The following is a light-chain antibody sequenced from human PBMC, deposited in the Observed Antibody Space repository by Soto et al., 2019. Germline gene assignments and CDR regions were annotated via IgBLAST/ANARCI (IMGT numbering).Light chain of an antibody. CDR1: QSVSSN. J-gene: IGKJ2*01. V-gene: IGKV3-15*01. CDR2: GAS. CDR3: QQYNNWHT. Sequence: EIVMTQSPATLSVSPGERATLSCRASQSVSSNLAWYQQKLGQAPRLLIYGASTRATGIPARFSGSGSGTEFTLTISSLQSEDFGVYYCQQYNNWHTFGQGTKLEIK.